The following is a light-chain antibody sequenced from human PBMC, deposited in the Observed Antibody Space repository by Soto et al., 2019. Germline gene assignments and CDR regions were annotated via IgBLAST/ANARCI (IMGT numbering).Light chain of an antibody. V-gene: IGKV3-15*01. J-gene: IGKJ4*01. CDR2: SAS. CDR3: QQYGHWPALI. CDR1: QSVVTN. Sequence: EIVMTQSPVTLSVSPGERATLSCRASQSVVTNVAWYQQKHGQTPRLLIYSASKRAAGIPDRFSGSGSGTEFTLTISRLQSEDFAVYYCQQYGHWPALIFGGGTKVEIK.